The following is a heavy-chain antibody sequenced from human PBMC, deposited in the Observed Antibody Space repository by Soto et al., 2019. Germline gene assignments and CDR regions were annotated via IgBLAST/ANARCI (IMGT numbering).Heavy chain of an antibody. CDR3: ARAIDLLPDFYLDP. Sequence: PSATLSPACTVSGGCFRSSYLSWSRQPPGKGLEWIVYSYHSGSTIYNPFLKSRVTILVDTSRNQFSLKLSSVTAADTAVYYCARAIDLLPDFYLDPWGQGTLVTVSS. CDR2: SYHSGST. CDR1: GGCFRSSY. V-gene: IGHV4-59*01. D-gene: IGHD2-2*01. J-gene: IGHJ5*02.